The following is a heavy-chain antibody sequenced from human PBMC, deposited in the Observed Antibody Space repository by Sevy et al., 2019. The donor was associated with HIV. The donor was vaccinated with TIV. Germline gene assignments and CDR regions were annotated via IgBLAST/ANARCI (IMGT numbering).Heavy chain of an antibody. J-gene: IGHJ6*03. CDR2: VSSSSGYI. CDR1: GFIFSTYS. Sequence: GGSLRLSCAASGFIFSTYSMNWVRQAPGKGLEWVSSVSSSSGYIYYADSLKGRFTISRDNAKNSLYLEMNSLRAEDTAVYFCARGHVVVPGAAPYYYYYMDVWGKGTTVTVSS. CDR3: ARGHVVVPGAAPYYYYYMDV. D-gene: IGHD2-2*01. V-gene: IGHV3-21*01.